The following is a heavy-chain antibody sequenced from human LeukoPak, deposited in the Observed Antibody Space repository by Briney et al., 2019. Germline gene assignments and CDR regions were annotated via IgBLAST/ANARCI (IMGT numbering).Heavy chain of an antibody. CDR3: ARGRSRTSNFDY. CDR1: GGSFSGYY. CDR2: INHSGST. V-gene: IGHV4-34*01. D-gene: IGHD1-7*01. Sequence: PSETLSLTCAVYGGSFSGYYWSWIRQPPGNGLEWIGEINHSGSTNYNPSLKSRVTISVDTSKNQFSLKLSSVTAADTAVYYCARGRSRTSNFDYWGQGTLVTVSS. J-gene: IGHJ4*02.